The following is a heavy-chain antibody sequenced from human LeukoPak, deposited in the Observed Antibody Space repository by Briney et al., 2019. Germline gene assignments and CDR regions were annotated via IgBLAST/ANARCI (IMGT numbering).Heavy chain of an antibody. CDR1: GYTFTSYG. CDR2: ISAYNGNT. Sequence: ASVKVSCKASGYTFTSYGISWVRQAPGQGLEWMGWISAYNGNTNYAQKLQGRVTMTTETSTSTAYMELRSLRSDDTAVYYCARDPYYYDSSGYHDAFDIWGQGTMVTVSS. CDR3: ARDPYYYDSSGYHDAFDI. D-gene: IGHD3-22*01. J-gene: IGHJ3*02. V-gene: IGHV1-18*01.